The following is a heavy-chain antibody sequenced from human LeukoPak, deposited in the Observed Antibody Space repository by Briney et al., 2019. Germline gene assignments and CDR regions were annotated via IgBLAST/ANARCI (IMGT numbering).Heavy chain of an antibody. J-gene: IGHJ4*02. CDR1: GYTFTSYG. V-gene: IGHV1-18*01. CDR2: ISAYNGNT. D-gene: IGHD3-22*01. CDR3: ARGRGYYYDSSGYLAFDY. Sequence: ASVNVSCNASGYTFTSYGISWVRKAPGQGLEWMGWISAYNGNTNYAQKLQGRVTMTTDTSTSTDYMELRSLRADDTAVYHCARGRGYYYDSSGYLAFDYWGQGTLVTVSS.